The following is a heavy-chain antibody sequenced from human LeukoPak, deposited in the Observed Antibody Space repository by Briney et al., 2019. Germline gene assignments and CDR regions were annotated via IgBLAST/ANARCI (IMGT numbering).Heavy chain of an antibody. CDR2: INPSGGST. Sequence: ASVKVSCKASGYTFTSYYMHWVRQAPGQGLEWMGIINPSGGSTSYAQKFQGRVTMTRDTSTSTVYMELSSLRSEVTAVYYCALAKARGWYVYWGQGTLVTVSS. V-gene: IGHV1-46*01. CDR1: GYTFTSYY. J-gene: IGHJ4*02. CDR3: ALAKARGWYVY. D-gene: IGHD6-19*01.